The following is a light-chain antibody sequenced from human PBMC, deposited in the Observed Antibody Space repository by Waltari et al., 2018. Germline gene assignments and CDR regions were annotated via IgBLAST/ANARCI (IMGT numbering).Light chain of an antibody. V-gene: IGKV1-39*01. CDR1: QTIYNS. CDR2: DTS. CDR3: QQSYTLPYT. Sequence: DIQMTQSPSPLSASVGDRVTITCRASQTIYNSLNWYQHKPGKAPKLLISDTSTLQSGVPSRFSDRGSGTEFTLTISRLQPEDFGTYYCQQSYTLPYTFGQGTKLDI. J-gene: IGKJ2*01.